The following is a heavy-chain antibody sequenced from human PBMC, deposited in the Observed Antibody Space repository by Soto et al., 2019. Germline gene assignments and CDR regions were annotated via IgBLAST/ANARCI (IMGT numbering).Heavy chain of an antibody. D-gene: IGHD2-21*02. CDR2: INHSGST. CDR3: ARWYGGNSGGAGTFDY. Sequence: QVQLQQWGAGLLKPSETLSLTCAVYGGSFSGYYWSWIRQPPGKGLEWIGEINHSGSTNYNPSLKVRVTISVDTSKNQFSLKLSSVTAADTAVYYCARWYGGNSGGAGTFDYWGQGTLVTVSS. V-gene: IGHV4-34*01. CDR1: GGSFSGYY. J-gene: IGHJ4*02.